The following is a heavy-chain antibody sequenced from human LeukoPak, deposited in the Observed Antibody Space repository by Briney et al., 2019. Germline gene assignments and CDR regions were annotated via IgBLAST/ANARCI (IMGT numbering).Heavy chain of an antibody. Sequence: GGSLRLSCAASGFTFSSYAMSWVRQAPGKGLEWVSAISGSGGSTYYADSVKGRFTISRDNSKNTLYLQMNSLRPEDTAVYFCARNDVAAAGDYWGQGTLVTVSS. CDR3: ARNDVAAAGDY. V-gene: IGHV3-23*01. J-gene: IGHJ4*02. CDR1: GFTFSSYA. CDR2: ISGSGGST. D-gene: IGHD6-13*01.